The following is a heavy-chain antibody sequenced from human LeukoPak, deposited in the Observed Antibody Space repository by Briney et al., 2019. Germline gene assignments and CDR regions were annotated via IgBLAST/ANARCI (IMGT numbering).Heavy chain of an antibody. CDR1: GFTFSSYG. D-gene: IGHD3-22*01. CDR2: IWYDGSNK. Sequence: PGGSLRLSCAASGFTFSSYGMHWVRQAPGKGLEWVAVIWYDGSNKYYADSVKGRFTISRDNSKNTLYLQMNSLGAEDTAVYYCAKDRASGYYHDAFDIWGQGTMVTVSS. CDR3: AKDRASGYYHDAFDI. J-gene: IGHJ3*02. V-gene: IGHV3-33*06.